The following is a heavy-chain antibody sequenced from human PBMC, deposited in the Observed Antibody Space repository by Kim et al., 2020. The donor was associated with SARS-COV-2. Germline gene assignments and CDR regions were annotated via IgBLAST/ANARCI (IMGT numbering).Heavy chain of an antibody. Sequence: SFQGQVTISADKSISTAYLQWSSLKASDTAMYYCARQLDEISGGWWYFDLWGRGTLVTVSS. V-gene: IGHV5-51*01. D-gene: IGHD6-19*01. CDR3: ARQLDEISGGWWYFDL. J-gene: IGHJ2*01.